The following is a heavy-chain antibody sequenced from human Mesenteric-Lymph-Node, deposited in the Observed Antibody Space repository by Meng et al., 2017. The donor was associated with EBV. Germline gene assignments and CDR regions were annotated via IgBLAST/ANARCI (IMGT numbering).Heavy chain of an antibody. D-gene: IGHD4-23*01. CDR2: INHSGST. V-gene: IGHV4-34*01. CDR1: GGSFSGYY. J-gene: IGHJ4*02. Sequence: QVQIQQGGAGLLNPSETLSLTCAVYGGSFSGYYWSWIRQPPGKGLEWIGEINHSGSTNYNPSLKSRVTISVDTSKNQFSLKLSSVTAADTAVYYCARHQRWLKSEGGFNYWGQGTLVTVSS. CDR3: ARHQRWLKSEGGFNY.